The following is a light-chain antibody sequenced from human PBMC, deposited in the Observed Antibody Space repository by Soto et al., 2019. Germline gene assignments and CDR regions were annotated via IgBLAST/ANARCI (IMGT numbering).Light chain of an antibody. Sequence: DIQMTQSPSTLSASVGDRVTITCRASQSISTWLAWYQQKPGNAPKLLIFDASNLESGVPSRFSGSGSGTEFALTIDSLQPDDFATYYCQQYNSDSRMFGQGT. CDR1: QSISTW. CDR2: DAS. V-gene: IGKV1-5*01. CDR3: QQYNSDSRM. J-gene: IGKJ1*01.